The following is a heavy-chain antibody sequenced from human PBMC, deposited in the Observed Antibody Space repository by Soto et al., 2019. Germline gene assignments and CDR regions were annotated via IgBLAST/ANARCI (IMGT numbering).Heavy chain of an antibody. J-gene: IGHJ4*02. CDR3: ARVRYYYDSSGYYPGGFDY. CDR2: ISAYNGNT. V-gene: IGHV1-18*01. D-gene: IGHD3-22*01. CDR1: GYTFTSYG. Sequence: QVQLVQSGAEVKKPGASVKVSCKASGYTFTSYGISWVRQAPGQGLEWMGWISAYNGNTNYAQKLQGRVTMTTDTSTSTAYMGLRSLRSDDTAVYYCARVRYYYDSSGYYPGGFDYWGQGTLVTVSS.